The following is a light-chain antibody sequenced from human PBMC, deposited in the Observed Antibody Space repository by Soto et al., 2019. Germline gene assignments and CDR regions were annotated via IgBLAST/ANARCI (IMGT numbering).Light chain of an antibody. V-gene: IGLV2-14*01. CDR2: EVI. Sequence: SVLTQPASVSGSPGQSVTISCTGTSSDVGGYNYVSWYQQHPGKAPKLLIYEVINRPSGVSNRFAASKSGNAASLTISGLQTEDEAHYYCSSYTSSTTVLFGGGTKVTVL. CDR3: SSYTSSTTVL. J-gene: IGLJ2*01. CDR1: SSDVGGYNY.